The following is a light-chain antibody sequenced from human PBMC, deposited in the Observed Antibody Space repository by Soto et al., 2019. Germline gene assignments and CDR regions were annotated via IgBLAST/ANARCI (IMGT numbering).Light chain of an antibody. CDR2: DVN. V-gene: IGLV2-11*01. J-gene: IGLJ1*01. Sequence: QSALTHPRSVSGSPGQSVTISCTGSSSDVGAYKYVSWYQQHPGKAPKLIIHDVNSRPSGVPDRFSGSKSGNTASLIISGLQAEDAADYYCQSYDSSLSGVYVFGTGTKVTVL. CDR1: SSDVGAYKY. CDR3: QSYDSSLSGVYV.